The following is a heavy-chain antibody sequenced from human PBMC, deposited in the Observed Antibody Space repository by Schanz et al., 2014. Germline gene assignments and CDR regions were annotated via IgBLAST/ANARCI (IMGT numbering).Heavy chain of an antibody. V-gene: IGHV3-33*03. J-gene: IGHJ4*02. CDR1: GFTFSSYG. D-gene: IGHD3-22*01. CDR2: MSYDGSIK. CDR3: AKDPSHGDYDYYCDY. Sequence: VQLLESGGGLVQPGGSLRLSCAASGFTFSSYGMHWVRQAPGKGLEWVAAMSYDGSIKYYGDSVKGRFTISRDNAKNTLYLQMNSLRAEDTAVYYCAKDPSHGDYDYYCDYWGQGTLVTVSS.